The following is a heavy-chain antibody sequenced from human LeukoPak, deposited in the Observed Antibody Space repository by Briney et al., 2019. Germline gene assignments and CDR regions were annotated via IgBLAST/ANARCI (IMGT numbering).Heavy chain of an antibody. CDR3: ASDLSFQLPFGS. CDR2: IAPGADAI. V-gene: IGHV3-11*01. Sequence: GESLRRYCAASGRTFSNYYMNWIRQAPGKGLEWLAYIAPGADAIYYADSVKGRFTISRDNAKNSLYLQMDSLRVEDTAVYFCASDLSFQLPFGSRGQGTLVTVSS. D-gene: IGHD1-1*01. J-gene: IGHJ4*02. CDR1: GRTFSNYY.